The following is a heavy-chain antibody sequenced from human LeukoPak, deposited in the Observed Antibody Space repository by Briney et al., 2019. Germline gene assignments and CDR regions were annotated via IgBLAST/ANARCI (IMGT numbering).Heavy chain of an antibody. CDR3: ARERVLNHYFFDY. D-gene: IGHD1-14*01. Sequence: PGGSLRLSCAASGFTSGDYGMHWVRQAPGKGLGWVAIIWYDGSNKYYADSVKGRFTISRDNSRNKLSLQMNSLSAEDTAVYFCARERVLNHYFFDYWGQGTLVTVSS. J-gene: IGHJ4*02. CDR2: IWYDGSNK. CDR1: GFTSGDYG. V-gene: IGHV3-33*01.